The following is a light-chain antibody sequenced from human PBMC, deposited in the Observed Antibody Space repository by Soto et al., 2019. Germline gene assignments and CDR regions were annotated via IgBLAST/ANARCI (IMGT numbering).Light chain of an antibody. J-gene: IGKJ1*01. CDR1: QSVSGW. Sequence: DIQMTQSPSTLSASVGDTVTVTCRASQSVSGWLAWYQQKPGEAPKLLIYDASALPRGVPSRFRRSGSGTKFTLTIASLQPDDFETYYCQQYEPFSGTLGPGTKVDIK. CDR3: QQYEPFSGT. CDR2: DAS. V-gene: IGKV1-5*01.